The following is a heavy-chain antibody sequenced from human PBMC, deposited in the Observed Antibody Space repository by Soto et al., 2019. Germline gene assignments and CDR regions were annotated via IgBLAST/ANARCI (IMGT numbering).Heavy chain of an antibody. Sequence: QVQLVESGGGVVQPGRSLRLSCAASGFTFSSYGMHWVRQAPSKGLEWVAVIWLDGSNKYYADSVKGRVTISRDNSKNTLYLQMNSLRAEDTAVYYCARGLWSFDYWGQGNVVSVSS. V-gene: IGHV3-33*01. D-gene: IGHD5-18*01. CDR3: ARGLWSFDY. CDR2: IWLDGSNK. J-gene: IGHJ4*02. CDR1: GFTFSSYG.